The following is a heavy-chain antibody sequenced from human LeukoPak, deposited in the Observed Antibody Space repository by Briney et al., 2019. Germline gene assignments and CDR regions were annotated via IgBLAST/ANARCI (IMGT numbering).Heavy chain of an antibody. CDR3: ARGRYCSGGSCRYSDY. CDR2: ISSSSSYI. D-gene: IGHD2-15*01. CDR1: GFTFSSYS. J-gene: IGHJ4*02. Sequence: GGSLRLSCAASGFTFSSYSMNWVRQAPGKGLEWVSSISSSSSYIYYADSVKGRFTISRDNAKNSLYLQMNSLRAEDTAVYYCARGRYCSGGSCRYSDYWGQGTLVTVSS. V-gene: IGHV3-21*01.